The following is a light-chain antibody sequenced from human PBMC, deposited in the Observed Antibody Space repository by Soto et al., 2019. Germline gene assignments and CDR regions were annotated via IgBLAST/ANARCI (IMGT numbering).Light chain of an antibody. CDR2: NSD. CDR3: AAWDDSLNGFFV. J-gene: IGLJ1*01. V-gene: IGLV1-44*01. Sequence: QSVLTQPPSASGTPGXXXXXXXXXSSSNIGINTVNWYQHLPGTAPKLLIHNSDQRPSGVPDRISGSKSGTSASLAIGGLQSEDEADYYCAAWDDSLNGFFVFGTGTKVTVL. CDR1: SSNIGINT.